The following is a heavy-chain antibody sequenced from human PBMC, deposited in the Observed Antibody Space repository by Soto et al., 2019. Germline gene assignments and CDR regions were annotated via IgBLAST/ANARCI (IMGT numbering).Heavy chain of an antibody. CDR1: GYTFTGYY. V-gene: IGHV1-2*04. CDR2: INPNSGGT. CDR3: ARAGDYGDRYYYYGMDV. Sequence: GASVKVSCKASGYTFTGYYMHWVRQAPGQGLEWMGWINPNSGGTNYAQKFQGWVTMTRDTSISTAYMELSRLRSDDTAVYYCARAGDYGDRYYYYGMDVWGQGTTVTVSS. D-gene: IGHD4-17*01. J-gene: IGHJ6*02.